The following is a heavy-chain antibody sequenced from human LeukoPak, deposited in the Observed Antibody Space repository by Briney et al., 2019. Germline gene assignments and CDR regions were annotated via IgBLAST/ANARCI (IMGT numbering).Heavy chain of an antibody. V-gene: IGHV3-23*01. J-gene: IGHJ4*02. CDR3: AKVSIGDFDY. D-gene: IGHD6-6*01. Sequence: TEGSLRLSCAASGFTFSSYAMSWVRQAPGEGLEWVSAISGSGGSTYYADSVKGRFTISRDNSKNTLYLQMNSLRAEDTAVYYCAKVSIGDFDYWGQGTLVTVSS. CDR2: ISGSGGST. CDR1: GFTFSSYA.